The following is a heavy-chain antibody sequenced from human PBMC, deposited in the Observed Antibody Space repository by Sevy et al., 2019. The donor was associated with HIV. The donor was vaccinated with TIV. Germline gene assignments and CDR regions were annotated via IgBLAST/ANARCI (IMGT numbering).Heavy chain of an antibody. CDR1: GYTFSSYG. CDR2: ISAYNGNT. D-gene: IGHD5-18*01. Sequence: ASVKVSCKACGYTFSSYGISWVRQAPGQGLEWMGWISAYNGNTNYAQKLQDRVTMTTDTSTRTAYMELRSLRSDDTAVYYCARDRESGYSYGPEYFQHWGQGTLVTVSS. J-gene: IGHJ1*01. CDR3: ARDRESGYSYGPEYFQH. V-gene: IGHV1-18*04.